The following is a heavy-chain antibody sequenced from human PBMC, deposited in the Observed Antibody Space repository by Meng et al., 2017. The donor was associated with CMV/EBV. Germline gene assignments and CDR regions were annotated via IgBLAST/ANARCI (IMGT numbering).Heavy chain of an antibody. CDR2: MNPNSGNT. CDR1: GYTFTSYD. J-gene: IGHJ6*02. CDR3: ARGDYDFWSGYYSWYYYGMDV. D-gene: IGHD3-3*01. Sequence: ASVKVSCKASGYTFTSYDINWVRQATGQGLEWMGWMNPNSGNTGYAQKFQGRVTMTRNTSISTAYMGLSSLRSEDTAVYYCARGDYDFWSGYYSWYYYGMDVWGQGTTVTVSS. V-gene: IGHV1-8*01.